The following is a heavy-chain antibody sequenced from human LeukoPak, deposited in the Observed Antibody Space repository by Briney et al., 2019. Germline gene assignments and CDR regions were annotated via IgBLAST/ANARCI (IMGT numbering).Heavy chain of an antibody. CDR3: ARDVVVVPAASWFDP. CDR2: INTNTGNP. J-gene: IGHJ5*02. CDR1: GYTFTSYA. V-gene: IGHV7-4-1*02. D-gene: IGHD2-2*01. Sequence: GASVKVSCKASGYTFTSYAMNGVRQAPGQGLEWMGWINTNTGNPTYAQGFTGRFVFSLDTSVSTAYLQISSLKAEDTAVYYCARDVVVVPAASWFDPWGQGTLVTVSS.